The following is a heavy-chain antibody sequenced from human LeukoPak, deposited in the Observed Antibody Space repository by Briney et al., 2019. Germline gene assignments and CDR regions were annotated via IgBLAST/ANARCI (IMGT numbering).Heavy chain of an antibody. CDR3: ARDSTVTEEYYDILTGADDAFDI. CDR2: IYYSGST. J-gene: IGHJ3*02. Sequence: SETLSLTCTVSGGSISSYYWSWIRQPPGKGLEWIGYIYYSGSTNYNPSPKSRITISVDTSKNQFSLKLSSVTAADTAVYYCARDSTVTEEYYDILTGADDAFDIWGQGTMVTVSS. CDR1: GGSISSYY. D-gene: IGHD3-9*01. V-gene: IGHV4-59*01.